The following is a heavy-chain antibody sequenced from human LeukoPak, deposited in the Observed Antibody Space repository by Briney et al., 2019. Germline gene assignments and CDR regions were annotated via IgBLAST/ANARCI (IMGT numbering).Heavy chain of an antibody. J-gene: IGHJ6*03. CDR3: AKSPRGYNYYMDV. Sequence: GGSLRLSCAASGFTFSNNWMHWVRQAPGKGLVWVSRVNPDGRRTDYAGSVKGRFTISRDNFNNTLYLQMNSLRAEDTAVYYCAKSPRGYNYYMDVWGKGTTVTVSS. CDR2: VNPDGRRT. CDR1: GFTFSNNW. D-gene: IGHD3-10*01. V-gene: IGHV3-74*01.